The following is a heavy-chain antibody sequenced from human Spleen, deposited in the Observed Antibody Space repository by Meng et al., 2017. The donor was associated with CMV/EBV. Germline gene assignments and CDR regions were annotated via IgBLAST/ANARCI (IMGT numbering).Heavy chain of an antibody. D-gene: IGHD2-8*01. V-gene: IGHV3-66*02. CDR2: IYSGGGT. Sequence: TVTSTYMSWVRQAPGKGLEWVSVIYSGGGTYYADSVKGRFTISRDHSEHTLYLQMNSLRAEDTAVYYCARGGHCINGICYRTVYFDYWGQGTLVTVSS. CDR1: TVTSTY. CDR3: ARGGHCINGICYRTVYFDY. J-gene: IGHJ4*02.